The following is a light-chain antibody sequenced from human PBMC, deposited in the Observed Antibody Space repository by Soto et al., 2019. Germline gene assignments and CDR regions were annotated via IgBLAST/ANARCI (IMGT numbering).Light chain of an antibody. Sequence: EIVLTQSPATLSLSPAERATLSCRASQSVSSYLAWYQQKPGQAPRLLIYDASNTATGIPARFSGSGSGTDFTLTISSLEPEDFAVYGRQQRSNWPLLTVGGATHVDIK. CDR1: QSVSSY. CDR3: QQRSNWPLLT. CDR2: DAS. V-gene: IGKV3-11*01. J-gene: IGKJ4*01.